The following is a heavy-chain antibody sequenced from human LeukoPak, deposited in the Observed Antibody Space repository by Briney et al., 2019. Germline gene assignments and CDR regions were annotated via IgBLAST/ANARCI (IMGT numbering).Heavy chain of an antibody. J-gene: IGHJ4*02. V-gene: IGHV3-21*01. Sequence: PGGSLRLSCAASGFTFSDYSMNWVRQAPGKGLEWVSSISASSNYIYYADSVKGRFTISRDNAKNSLYLQMSSLRAEDTAVYYCAKDASTRCYLCEVDYWGPGTLVTVSS. CDR2: ISASSNYI. CDR1: GFTFSDYS. CDR3: AKDASTRCYLCEVDY. D-gene: IGHD2-2*01.